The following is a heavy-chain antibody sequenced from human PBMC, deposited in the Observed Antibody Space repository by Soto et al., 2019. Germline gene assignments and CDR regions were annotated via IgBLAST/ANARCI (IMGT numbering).Heavy chain of an antibody. CDR2: INSDGSST. V-gene: IGHV3-74*01. J-gene: IGHJ4*02. CDR3: ARARYSYGYVDY. D-gene: IGHD5-18*01. Sequence: GGSLRLSCAASGFTFSSYWMHWVRQAPGKGLVWVSRINSDGSSTSYADSVKGRFTISRDNAKNTLYLQMNSLRAEDTAVYYCARARYSYGYVDYWGQGTLVTVSS. CDR1: GFTFSSYW.